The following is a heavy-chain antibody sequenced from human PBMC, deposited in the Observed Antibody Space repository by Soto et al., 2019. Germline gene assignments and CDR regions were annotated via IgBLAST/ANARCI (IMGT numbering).Heavy chain of an antibody. CDR3: AKGSKSGGSKAYYYYGMDV. CDR1: GFTFSSYA. CDR2: ISGSGGST. V-gene: IGHV3-23*01. J-gene: IGHJ6*02. Sequence: GGSLRLSCAASGFTFSSYAMSWVRQAPGKGLEWVSAISGSGGSTYYADSVKGRFTISRDNSKNTLYLQMNSLRAEDTAVYYCAKGSKSGGSKAYYYYGMDVWGQGTTVTVSS. D-gene: IGHD3-10*01.